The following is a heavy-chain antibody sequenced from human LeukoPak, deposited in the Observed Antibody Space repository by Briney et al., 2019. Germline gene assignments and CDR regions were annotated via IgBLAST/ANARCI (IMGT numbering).Heavy chain of an antibody. J-gene: IGHJ5*01. D-gene: IGHD3-10*01. V-gene: IGHV3-23*01. CDR3: ARESGYHGSGFES. CDR1: GYTFGSEA. CDR2: ISGSGGST. Sequence: GSLALACGSSGYTFGSEAMSWFRQAPGKELEWVSAISGSGGSTYYSDSVKGRFTISRDNAKNKLYLQMNSLRDEDAAVYYCARESGYHGSGFESWGQGTLVTVSS.